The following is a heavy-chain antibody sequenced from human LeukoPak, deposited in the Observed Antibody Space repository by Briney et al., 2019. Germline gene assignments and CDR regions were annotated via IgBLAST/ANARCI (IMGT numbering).Heavy chain of an antibody. CDR1: GFTFSSYW. Sequence: GGSVRLSCAASGFTFSSYWMHWVRQAPGKGLVWVSRINSDGSSTNYADSVKGRFTISRDNVKNTLYLQMNSLRAEDTAVYYCASTLSSSPHWGRGTLVTVSS. D-gene: IGHD6-6*01. CDR2: INSDGSST. CDR3: ASTLSSSPH. J-gene: IGHJ4*02. V-gene: IGHV3-74*01.